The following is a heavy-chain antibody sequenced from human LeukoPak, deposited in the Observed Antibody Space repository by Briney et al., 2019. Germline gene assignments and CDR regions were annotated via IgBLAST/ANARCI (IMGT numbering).Heavy chain of an antibody. J-gene: IGHJ4*02. CDR1: GFTFSSYS. V-gene: IGHV3-21*01. CDR3: ARDLSSGGSHQPFDY. Sequence: GGSLRLSCAASGFTFSSYSMNWVRQAPGKGLEWVSSISSSSYIYYADSVKGRFTISRDNAKNSLYLQMNSLRAEDTAVYYCARDLSSGGSHQPFDYWGQGTLVTVSS. D-gene: IGHD2-15*01. CDR2: ISSSSYI.